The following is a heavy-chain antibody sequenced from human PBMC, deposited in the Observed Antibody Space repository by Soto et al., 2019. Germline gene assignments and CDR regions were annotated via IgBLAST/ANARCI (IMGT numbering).Heavy chain of an antibody. CDR2: ISSSSSYI. CDR1: GFTFSSYS. Sequence: PGGSLRLSCAASGFTFSSYSMNWVRQAPGKGLEWVSSISSSSSYIYYADSVKGRFTISRDNAKNSLYLQMNSLRAEDTAVYYCAREFSITIFGVPTLYYYGMDVWGQGTTVTVSS. CDR3: AREFSITIFGVPTLYYYGMDV. D-gene: IGHD3-3*01. V-gene: IGHV3-21*01. J-gene: IGHJ6*02.